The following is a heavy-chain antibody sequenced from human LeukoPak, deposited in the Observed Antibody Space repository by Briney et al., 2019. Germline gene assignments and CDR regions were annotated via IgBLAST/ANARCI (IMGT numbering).Heavy chain of an antibody. CDR2: IRNDGSNK. CDR1: GFTFSSYG. CDR3: AKDGEVYCSSKSCYGGFDY. V-gene: IGHV3-30*02. J-gene: IGHJ4*02. Sequence: GSLRLSCAASGFTFSSYGMHWVRQAPGKGLEWVAYIRNDGSNKYYADSLKGRFTISRDNSKNTLHLQMNSLRAEDTAVYYCAKDGEVYCSSKSCYGGFDYWGQGTLVTVSS. D-gene: IGHD2-2*01.